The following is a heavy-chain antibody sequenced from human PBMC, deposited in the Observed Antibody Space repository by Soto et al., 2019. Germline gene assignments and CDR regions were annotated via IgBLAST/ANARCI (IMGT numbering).Heavy chain of an antibody. Sequence: QITLKESGPTLVKPTQTLTLTCTFSGFSLSTSGVGVGWIRQPPGKALEWLALIYWNDDKRYSPSLKSRLTITKDTSKHQVVLTMTNMDPVDTATYYCAHSLIRWLGTHYFDYWGQGTLVTVSS. CDR1: GFSLSTSGVG. V-gene: IGHV2-5*01. CDR3: AHSLIRWLGTHYFDY. D-gene: IGHD6-19*01. CDR2: IYWNDDK. J-gene: IGHJ4*02.